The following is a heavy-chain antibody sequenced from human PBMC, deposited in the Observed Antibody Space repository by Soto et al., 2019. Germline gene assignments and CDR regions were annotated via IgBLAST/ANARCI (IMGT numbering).Heavy chain of an antibody. J-gene: IGHJ4*02. CDR2: IENGGRSE. V-gene: IGHV3-30*02. CDR1: GFTFSAAG. CDR3: AKDEGRIAIDY. Sequence: QVQLVESGGGVVKPGRSLRLSCAASGFTFSAAGMHWVRQAPGKGLEWVAFIENGGRSESYADAVKGRFTISRDNSQKRLYLQRTGLRVEDPALYYCAKDEGRIAIDYWGQGTLVSVSS.